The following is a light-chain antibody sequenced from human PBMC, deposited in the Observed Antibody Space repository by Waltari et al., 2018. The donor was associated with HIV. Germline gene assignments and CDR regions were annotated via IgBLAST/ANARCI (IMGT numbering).Light chain of an antibody. CDR3: QQYGSSLLT. J-gene: IGKJ4*01. CDR2: GAS. CDR1: QSVSSSY. Sequence: EIVLTPSPGTLSLSPAESATLSCRASQSVSSSYLAWYQQKPGQAPRLLIYGASSRATGIPDRFSGSGSGTDFTLTISRLEPEDFAVYYCQQYGSSLLTFGGGTKVEIK. V-gene: IGKV3-20*01.